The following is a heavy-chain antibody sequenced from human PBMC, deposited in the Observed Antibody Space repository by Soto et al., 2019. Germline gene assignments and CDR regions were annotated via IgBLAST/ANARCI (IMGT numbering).Heavy chain of an antibody. Sequence: QVQLVQSGAEVKKPGSSVMVSCTASGGTFSSYAISWVRQAPGQGLEWMGGIIPIFGTANCAQKFQGRVTITADESTSTAYMELSSLTSEHTALYYCASDHDYVPGSYYNWFDPRGQATLVTVSS. CDR2: IIPIFGTA. D-gene: IGHD3-10*01. CDR1: GGTFSSYA. CDR3: ASDHDYVPGSYYNWFDP. V-gene: IGHV1-69*01. J-gene: IGHJ5*02.